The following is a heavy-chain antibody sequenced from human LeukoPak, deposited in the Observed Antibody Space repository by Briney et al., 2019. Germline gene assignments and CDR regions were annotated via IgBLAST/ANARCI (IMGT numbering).Heavy chain of an antibody. CDR1: GFTFRTYA. CDR2: ISDDGSNK. Sequence: GGSLRLSCAASGFTFRTYAMNWVRQAPGKGLEWVAVISDDGSNKYYAESVKGQFTISRDNSKNTLYLQMNSLRAEDTAVYYCAKGDCSSTNCYPDYWGQGILVTVSS. J-gene: IGHJ4*02. CDR3: AKGDCSSTNCYPDY. D-gene: IGHD2-2*01. V-gene: IGHV3-30*04.